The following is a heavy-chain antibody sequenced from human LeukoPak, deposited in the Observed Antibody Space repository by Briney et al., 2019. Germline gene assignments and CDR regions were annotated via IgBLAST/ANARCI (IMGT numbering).Heavy chain of an antibody. D-gene: IGHD4-17*01. CDR1: GISFSNYG. V-gene: IGHV3-30*02. J-gene: IGHJ4*02. Sequence: PGGSLRLSCAVSGISFSNYGMHWVRQAPGKGLEGVAFIQNDGTTKYYTDSVKGRFTISRDNSKNTLYLQMNSLRAEDTAVYYCAKEGPDYGDITPQYYFDYWGQGTLVTVSS. CDR3: AKEGPDYGDITPQYYFDY. CDR2: IQNDGTTK.